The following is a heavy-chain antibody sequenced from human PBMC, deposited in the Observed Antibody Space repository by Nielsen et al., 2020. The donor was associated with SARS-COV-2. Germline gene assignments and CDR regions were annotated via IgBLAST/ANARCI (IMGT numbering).Heavy chain of an antibody. V-gene: IGHV3-7*01. CDR3: ARRGWGWSVPAFLDY. Sequence: GESLKISCAASGFTFSSYWMSWVRQAPGKGLEWVANIKQDGSEKYYVDSVKGRFTISRDNAKNSLYLQMNSLRAEDTAVYYCARRGWGWSVPAFLDYWGQGTLVTVSS. CDR2: IKQDGSEK. D-gene: IGHD3-16*01. J-gene: IGHJ4*02. CDR1: GFTFSSYW.